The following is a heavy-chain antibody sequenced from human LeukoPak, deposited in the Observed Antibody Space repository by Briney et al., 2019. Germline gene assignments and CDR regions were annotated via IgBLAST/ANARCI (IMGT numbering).Heavy chain of an antibody. V-gene: IGHV3-23*01. CDR3: AKRGVVIRVILVGFHKEAYYFDS. CDR2: ISDSGGRT. J-gene: IGHJ4*02. CDR1: GITLSNYG. D-gene: IGHD3-22*01. Sequence: GGSLRLSCAVSGITLSNYGMSWVRQAPGKGLEWVAGISDSGGRTNYADSVKGRFTISRDNPKNTLYLQMNSLRAEDTAVYFCAKRGVVIRVILVGFHKEAYYFDSWGQGTLVTVSS.